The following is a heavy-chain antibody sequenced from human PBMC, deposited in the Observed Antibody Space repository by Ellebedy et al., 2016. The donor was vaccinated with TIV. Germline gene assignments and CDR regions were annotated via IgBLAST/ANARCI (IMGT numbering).Heavy chain of an antibody. J-gene: IGHJ3*01. CDR1: GFTFSRYG. V-gene: IGHV3-33*01. D-gene: IGHD6-25*01. Sequence: GESLKISCAASGFTFSRYGMHWVRQAPGKGLEWVAVIWYDGSDKYFADSVTGRFTISRDISKNTLYLQVRSLRVEDTAVYHCARNGGIEATGSWSGFDLWGQGTMVAVSS. CDR3: ARNGGIEATGSWSGFDL. CDR2: IWYDGSDK.